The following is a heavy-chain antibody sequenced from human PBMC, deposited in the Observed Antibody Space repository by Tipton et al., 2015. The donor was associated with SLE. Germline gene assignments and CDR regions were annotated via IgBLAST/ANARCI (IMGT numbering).Heavy chain of an antibody. CDR2: INHSGST. D-gene: IGHD6-13*01. J-gene: IGHJ5*02. CDR1: GGSFGGYY. Sequence: TLSLTCAVYGGSFGGYYWSWIRQPPGKGLEWIGEINHSGSTNYNPSLKSRVTISVDTSRNQFSLKLSSVTAADTAVYYCARRYSRLPWFDPWGQGTLVTVSS. CDR3: ARRYSRLPWFDP. V-gene: IGHV4-34*01.